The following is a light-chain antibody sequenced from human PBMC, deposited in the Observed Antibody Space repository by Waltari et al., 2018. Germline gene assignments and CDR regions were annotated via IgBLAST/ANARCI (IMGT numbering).Light chain of an antibody. CDR2: DVS. CDR3: SSYTSSSTLV. CDR1: SSDVGGYNY. V-gene: IGLV2-14*03. J-gene: IGLJ2*01. Sequence: QSALTPPASVSGSPGQSMTISCTGTSSDVGGYNYVSLYQQHPGKAPKLMIYDVSNRPSGVSNRFSGSKSGNTASLTISGLQAEDEADYYCSSYTSSSTLVFGGGTKLTVL.